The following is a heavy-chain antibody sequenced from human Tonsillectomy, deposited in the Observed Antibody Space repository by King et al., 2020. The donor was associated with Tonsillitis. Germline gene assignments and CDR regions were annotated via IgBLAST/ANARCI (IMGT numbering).Heavy chain of an antibody. CDR3: AKVLLRYFDLGYFDF. CDR1: GFSFSNYA. J-gene: IGHJ4*02. CDR2: LSDSGSAA. V-gene: IGHV3-23*04. D-gene: IGHD3-9*01. Sequence: VQPVESGGGLVQPGGSLRLSCAASGFSFSNYAMSWVRQAPGKGLEWVSALSDSGSAAFYADSVKGRFTISRDNSKNTVHLQMNSLRAEDTAVYYCAKVLLRYFDLGYFDFWGQGTLVTVSS.